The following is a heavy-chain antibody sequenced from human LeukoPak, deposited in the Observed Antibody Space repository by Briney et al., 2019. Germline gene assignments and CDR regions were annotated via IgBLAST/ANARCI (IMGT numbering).Heavy chain of an antibody. V-gene: IGHV1-46*01. Sequence: ASVKVSCKTSGYTFIDYHMHWVRQAPGQGLEWMGIINPSGGSTSYAQKFQGRVTMTRDTSTSTVYMELSSLRSEDTAVYYCARDGSGSYHLDAFDIWGQETMVTVSS. J-gene: IGHJ3*02. CDR2: INPSGGST. CDR3: ARDGSGSYHLDAFDI. CDR1: GYTFIDYH. D-gene: IGHD1-26*01.